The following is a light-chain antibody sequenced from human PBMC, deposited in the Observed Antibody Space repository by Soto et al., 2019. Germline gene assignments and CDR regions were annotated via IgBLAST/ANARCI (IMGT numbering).Light chain of an antibody. Sequence: DIQMTQSPSSLSASVGDRVTITCRASQSISSYLNWYQQKPGKAPKLLIYTASSLQSGVPSRFSGSGSGTDFTLTISSLQPEDFATYYCQQYETFSGTFGPGTKWIS. CDR3: QQYETFSGT. CDR2: TAS. J-gene: IGKJ1*01. CDR1: QSISSY. V-gene: IGKV1-39*01.